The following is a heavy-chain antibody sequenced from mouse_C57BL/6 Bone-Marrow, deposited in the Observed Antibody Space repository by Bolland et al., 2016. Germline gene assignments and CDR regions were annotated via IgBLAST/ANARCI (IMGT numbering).Heavy chain of an antibody. Sequence: YYPDSVKGRFTISRDNAKNTLYLQMSSLKSEDTAMYYCASPRIYYGYDEEYYYAMDYWGQGTS. J-gene: IGHJ4*01. D-gene: IGHD2-2*01. CDR3: ASPRIYYGYDEEYYYAMDY. V-gene: IGHV5-6*01.